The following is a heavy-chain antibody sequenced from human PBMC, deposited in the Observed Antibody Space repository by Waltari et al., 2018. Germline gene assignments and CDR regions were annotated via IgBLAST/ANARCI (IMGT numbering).Heavy chain of an antibody. V-gene: IGHV4-38-2*02. D-gene: IGHD4-17*01. CDR2: IYHSGST. J-gene: IGHJ4*02. CDR1: GYSIRSGYY. CDR3: ARDAFAVTTGEEFFDY. Sequence: QVQLQESGPGLVKPSETLSLTCTVSGYSIRSGYYWGWIRQPPGKGLEWIGSIYHSGSTYYNPSLKSRVTISVDTSKNQFSLKLSSVTAADTAVYYCARDAFAVTTGEEFFDYWGQGTLVTVSS.